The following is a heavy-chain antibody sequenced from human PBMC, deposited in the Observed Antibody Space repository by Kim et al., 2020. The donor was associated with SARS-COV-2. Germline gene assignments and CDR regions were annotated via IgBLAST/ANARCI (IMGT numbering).Heavy chain of an antibody. CDR3: AKAGGSGSYFDY. Sequence: YDADSVKGLFTISRDNSKNTLYLQMNSLRAEDTAVYYCAKAGGSGSYFDYWGQGTLVTVSS. J-gene: IGHJ4*02. V-gene: IGHV3-23*03. D-gene: IGHD3-10*01.